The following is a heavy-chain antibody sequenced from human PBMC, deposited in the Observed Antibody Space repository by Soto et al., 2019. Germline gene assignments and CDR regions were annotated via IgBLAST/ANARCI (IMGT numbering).Heavy chain of an antibody. CDR1: GFSLSTSGMC. CDR3: VRIRSGYSPSSYYYGMDV. V-gene: IGHV2-70*01. D-gene: IGHD3-3*01. J-gene: IGHJ6*02. Sequence: SGPTLVHPTPPLMLTCNVSGFSLSTSGMCVTWIRQPPGKALEWLALIDWEDNKNYSTPLKSRLTLSKDTSKNQVVLTMTDMDPVDTATYYWVRIRSGYSPSSYYYGMDVWGQGTTVTVSS. CDR2: IDWEDNK.